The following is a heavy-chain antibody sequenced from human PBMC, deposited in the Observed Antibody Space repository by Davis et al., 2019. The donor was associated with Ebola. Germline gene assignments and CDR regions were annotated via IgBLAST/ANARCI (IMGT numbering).Heavy chain of an antibody. J-gene: IGHJ4*02. V-gene: IGHV3-15*01. CDR2: IKSKTDGGTT. Sequence: PGGSLRLSCAASGFTFSNAWMSWVRQAPGKGLEWVGRIKSKTDGGTTDYAAPVKGRFTISRDDSKNTLYLQMNSLKTEDTAVYYCTTSDYGDYWTIFDYWGQGTLVTVSS. D-gene: IGHD4-17*01. CDR1: GFTFSNAW. CDR3: TTSDYGDYWTIFDY.